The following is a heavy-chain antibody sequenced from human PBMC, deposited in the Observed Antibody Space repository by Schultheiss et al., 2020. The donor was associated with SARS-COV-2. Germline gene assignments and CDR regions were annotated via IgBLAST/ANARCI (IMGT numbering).Heavy chain of an antibody. J-gene: IGHJ4*02. CDR1: GFMFSSYG. Sequence: GGSLRLSCAASGFMFSSYGMIWVRQAPGKGLEWVSGISGSGGSTDYADSVKGQFTISRDNSKSTLFLQMSSLRADDTALYYCAATTGYYTNVDFWGLGTLVTVSS. V-gene: IGHV3-23*01. CDR3: AATTGYYTNVDF. D-gene: IGHD3/OR15-3a*01. CDR2: ISGSGGST.